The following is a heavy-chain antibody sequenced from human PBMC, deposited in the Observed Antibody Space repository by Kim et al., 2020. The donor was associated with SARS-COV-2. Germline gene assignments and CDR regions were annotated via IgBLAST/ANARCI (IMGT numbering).Heavy chain of an antibody. CDR3: ERSVVGITTVTLLMWSHY. V-gene: IGHV4-34*01. Sequence: SETLSLTCAVYGGSFSSYYWNWIRQPPGKGLEWIGEINHSGRANYNPSLKSRVIISVDTSKNQFSLRVNSVTAADTATYFCERSVVGITTVTLLMWSHY. CDR2: INHSGRA. D-gene: IGHD4-17*01. J-gene: IGHJ6*01. CDR1: GGSFSSYY.